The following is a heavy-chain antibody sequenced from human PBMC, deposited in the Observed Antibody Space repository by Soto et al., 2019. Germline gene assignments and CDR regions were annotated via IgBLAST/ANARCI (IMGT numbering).Heavy chain of an antibody. CDR3: ARQNYGGNGPTDGYWYFDL. V-gene: IGHV1-69*02. D-gene: IGHD4-17*01. Sequence: QVQLVQSGAEVKKPGSSVKVSCKASGGTFSSYTISWVRQAPGQELEWMGRSIPILGIAIYAQKCQGRVTIHAYKSTITAHMELRSLRSADTAVYYCARQNYGGNGPTDGYWYFDLWGRGTLVTVSS. J-gene: IGHJ2*01. CDR2: SIPILGIA. CDR1: GGTFSSYT.